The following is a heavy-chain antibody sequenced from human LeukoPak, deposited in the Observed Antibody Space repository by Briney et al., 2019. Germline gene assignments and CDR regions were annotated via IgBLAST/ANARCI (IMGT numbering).Heavy chain of an antibody. J-gene: IGHJ4*02. CDR1: GFTFSNAW. CDR2: IKSKTDGGTT. CDR3: TTLTNPFIAAAGFRDY. D-gene: IGHD6-13*01. V-gene: IGHV3-15*01. Sequence: GGSLRLSCAASGFTFSNAWMSWVRQAPGKGLEWVGRIKSKTDGGTTDYAAPVKGRFTISRDDSKNTQYLQMNSLKTEDTAVYYCTTLTNPFIAAAGFRDYWGQGTLVTVSS.